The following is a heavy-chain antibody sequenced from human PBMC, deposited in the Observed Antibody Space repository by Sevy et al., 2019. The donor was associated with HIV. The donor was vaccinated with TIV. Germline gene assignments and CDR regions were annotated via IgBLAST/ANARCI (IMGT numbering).Heavy chain of an antibody. J-gene: IGHJ5*01. V-gene: IGHV3-33*01. CDR1: GFTFRSFS. Sequence: GGSLRLSCPASGFTFRSFSMHWVRQAPGKGLEWVAAIWYDGRTKQYADSVKGRFTISRDNSKNMLNLEMNSLRAEDTALYFCARDSARVIVPTAGSDSWGQGTVVTVSS. CDR2: IWYDGRTK. D-gene: IGHD1-1*01. CDR3: ARDSARVIVPTAGSDS.